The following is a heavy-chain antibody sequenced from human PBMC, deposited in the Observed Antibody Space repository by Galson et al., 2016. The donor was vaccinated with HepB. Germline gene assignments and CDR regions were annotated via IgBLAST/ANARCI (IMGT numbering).Heavy chain of an antibody. CDR2: ISPYNCNT. CDR3: ARSGIIRVNWFDP. Sequence: AVQVSCKASCYTFIGHGIAWVRQAPGQGLEWMGYISPYNCNTDSAQNSQGRITMTTAASTSTAYMEVRGLKSNDTAVYYCARSGIIRVNWFDPWGQGTLVIVSS. J-gene: IGHJ5*02. V-gene: IGHV1-18*01. D-gene: IGHD3-10*01. CDR1: CYTFIGHG.